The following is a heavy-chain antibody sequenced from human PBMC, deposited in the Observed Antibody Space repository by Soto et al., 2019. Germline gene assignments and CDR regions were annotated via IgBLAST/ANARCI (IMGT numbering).Heavy chain of an antibody. J-gene: IGHJ6*02. CDR3: PRAIYCSSTSCSHGGRMDV. CDR1: GGSISSCGYY. CDR2: IYYSVIT. D-gene: IGHD2-2*01. V-gene: IGHV4-31*03. Sequence: TLSRSCTVSGGSISSCGYYWSWIRQHPVKDLEWIGYIYYSVITYYNPSLKSRVTISLDTSKNQFYLKLSSVTAADTAVYYCPRAIYCSSTSCSHGGRMDVWGQGTTVTVSS.